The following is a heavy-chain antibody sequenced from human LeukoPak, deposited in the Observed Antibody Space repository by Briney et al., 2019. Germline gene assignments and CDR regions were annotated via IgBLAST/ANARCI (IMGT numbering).Heavy chain of an antibody. CDR1: GGTFSSYT. Sequence: SVKVSCKASGGTFSSYTISWVRQAPGQGLEWMGRIIPILGEPDYAQKFQGRDTITADMSTSTAYMELSSLRSEDTAVYYCARKGGLGTYGIFDYWGQGTLVTVSS. CDR2: IIPILGEP. J-gene: IGHJ4*02. D-gene: IGHD3-10*01. V-gene: IGHV1-69*02. CDR3: ARKGGLGTYGIFDY.